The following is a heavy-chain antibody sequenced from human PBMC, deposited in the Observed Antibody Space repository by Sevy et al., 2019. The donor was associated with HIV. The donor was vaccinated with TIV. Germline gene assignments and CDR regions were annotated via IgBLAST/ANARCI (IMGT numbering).Heavy chain of an antibody. CDR3: ARDHYDSSGFDD. CDR2: IFYSGST. D-gene: IGHD3-22*01. CDR1: GGYINSYY. V-gene: IGHV4-59*01. J-gene: IGHJ4*02. Sequence: SETLSLTCTVSGGYINSYYWSWIRQPPGKGLEWIGYIFYSGSTNYNPSLKSRVTISVDTSKNQFSLKLTSVTAADTAVYYCARDHYDSSGFDDWGQGTLVTVS.